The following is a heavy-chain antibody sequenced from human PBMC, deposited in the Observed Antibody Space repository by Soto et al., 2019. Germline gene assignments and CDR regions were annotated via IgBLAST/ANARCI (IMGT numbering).Heavy chain of an antibody. Sequence: QVHLVQSGAEVKKPGASVNVSCKTSGYTFTRNGISWVRQAPGQGLEWMGWISPNSGNTRYAQKLQDRVIMTTDTSTSTPYMELRSLRSDDTAVYYCVKDRDSNSWPARDVWGPGTTVTVSS. CDR3: VKDRDSNSWPARDV. CDR1: GYTFTRNG. J-gene: IGHJ6*02. CDR2: ISPNSGNT. D-gene: IGHD3-22*01. V-gene: IGHV1-18*01.